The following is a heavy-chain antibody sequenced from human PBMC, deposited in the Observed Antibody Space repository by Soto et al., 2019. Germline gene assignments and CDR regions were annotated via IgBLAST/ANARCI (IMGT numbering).Heavy chain of an antibody. Sequence: SVKVSCKASGGTFSSYAISWVRQAPGQGLEWMGGIIPIFGTANYAQKFQGRVTITADETTSTAYMELSSLRSEDTAVYYCARDRKYYYDSSGYCLGYWGQGTLVTVSS. CDR2: IIPIFGTA. CDR3: ARDRKYYYDSSGYCLGY. CDR1: GGTFSSYA. V-gene: IGHV1-69*13. J-gene: IGHJ4*02. D-gene: IGHD3-22*01.